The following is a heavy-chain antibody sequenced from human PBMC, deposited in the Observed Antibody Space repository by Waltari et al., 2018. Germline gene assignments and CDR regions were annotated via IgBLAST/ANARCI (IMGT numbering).Heavy chain of an antibody. J-gene: IGHJ5*02. V-gene: IGHV4-59*08. CDR3: ARQWFGELWNWFDH. CDR2: IYKNGTT. D-gene: IGHD3-10*01. Sequence: QVQLLESGPGLVKPSETLSLTCTVSGGSISSYYWNGIRQSPGRGLEWIGYIYKNGTTNYNPSLKSRLTMSIDTAKSQFSLKRRSVTATDTAIYYCARQWFGELWNWFDHWGQGTLVTVSS. CDR1: GGSISSYY.